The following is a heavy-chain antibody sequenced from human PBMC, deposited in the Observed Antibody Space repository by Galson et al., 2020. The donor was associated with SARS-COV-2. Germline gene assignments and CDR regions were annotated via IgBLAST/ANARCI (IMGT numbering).Heavy chain of an antibody. CDR2: ISAYNGNT. Sequence: ASVKVSCKASGYTFTSYGHSWVRQEPRQGLEWMGWISAYNGNTNYAQKLQGRLTMTTETSTSKAYMELRILRSDDTAVYYCARDRLVGYCSSTSCFGDYYYYVVVWCKGSTVTISS. CDR1: GYTFTSYG. CDR3: ARDRLVGYCSSTSCFGDYYYYVVV. D-gene: IGHD2-2*01. J-gene: IGHJ6*03. V-gene: IGHV1-18*01.